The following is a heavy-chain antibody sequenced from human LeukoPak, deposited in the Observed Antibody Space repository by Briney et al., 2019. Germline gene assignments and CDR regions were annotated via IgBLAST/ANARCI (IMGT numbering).Heavy chain of an antibody. D-gene: IGHD6-19*01. Sequence: GGSLRLSCAASGFAFSSYAMRLVRQAPGKGLDWVSTISGSGATTSYADSVKGRFTISRDNSKNTLYLQMNSLRAEDTAVYYCAKDFLLRMAVAIDYWGQGTLVTVSS. CDR3: AKDFLLRMAVAIDY. CDR2: ISGSGATT. V-gene: IGHV3-23*01. CDR1: GFAFSSYA. J-gene: IGHJ4*02.